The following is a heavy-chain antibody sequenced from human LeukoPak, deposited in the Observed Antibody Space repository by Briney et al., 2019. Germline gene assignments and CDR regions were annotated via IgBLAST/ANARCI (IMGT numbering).Heavy chain of an antibody. CDR3: ARLDIAAAGPNPRGDYYYGMDV. V-gene: IGHV1-69*05. J-gene: IGHJ6*02. CDR2: IIPIFGTA. CDR1: GGTFSSYA. Sequence: GSSVKVSCKASGGTFSSYAISWVRQAPGQGLEWMGGIIPIFGTANYAQKFQGRVTITTDVSTSTAYMELRSLRSDDTAVYYCARLDIAAAGPNPRGDYYYGMDVWGQGTTVTVSS. D-gene: IGHD6-13*01.